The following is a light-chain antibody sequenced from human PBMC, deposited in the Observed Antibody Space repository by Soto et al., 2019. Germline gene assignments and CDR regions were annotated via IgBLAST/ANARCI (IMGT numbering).Light chain of an antibody. J-gene: IGKJ1*01. Sequence: DIQVTQSPSSLSVSVGDRVNITCRTSQSIARYVNWYQQKPGKPPKLLIYAASTLQSGVPSRFSGSGSGTDFTLTISSLQPEDFATYYCQQSYSTPRVWTFGQGTKVEIK. CDR3: QQSYSTPRVWT. CDR1: QSIARY. V-gene: IGKV1-39*01. CDR2: AAS.